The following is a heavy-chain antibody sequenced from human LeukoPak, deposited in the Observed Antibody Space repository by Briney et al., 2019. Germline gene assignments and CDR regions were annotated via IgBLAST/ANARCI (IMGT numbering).Heavy chain of an antibody. J-gene: IGHJ6*02. CDR3: AKKGMDIVLVPSASGYYNYGMDV. V-gene: IGHV3-30*18. Sequence: GGSLRLSCAASGFTFSSSGMHWVRQAPGKGLEWVAVISFDGSNTYYADSVKGRFTISRDNSKNTVYLQVKSLRTEDTAVYYCAKKGMDIVLVPSASGYYNYGMDVWGQGTTVTVSS. D-gene: IGHD2-2*03. CDR2: ISFDGSNT. CDR1: GFTFSSSG.